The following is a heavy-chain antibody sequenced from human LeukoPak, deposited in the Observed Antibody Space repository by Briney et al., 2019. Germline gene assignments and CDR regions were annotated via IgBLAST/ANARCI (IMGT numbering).Heavy chain of an antibody. Sequence: GGSLRLSCAASGFTLSNYAMSWVRQAPGKGLEWVSTITDSGDTTYSADSVKGRFTISRDNSKNTLYLQMNSLRAEDTAVYYCAKDGALSTSWNFYCDYWGQGTLVTVSS. CDR2: ITDSGDTT. D-gene: IGHD2-2*01. CDR3: AKDGALSTSWNFYCDY. V-gene: IGHV3-23*01. J-gene: IGHJ4*02. CDR1: GFTLSNYA.